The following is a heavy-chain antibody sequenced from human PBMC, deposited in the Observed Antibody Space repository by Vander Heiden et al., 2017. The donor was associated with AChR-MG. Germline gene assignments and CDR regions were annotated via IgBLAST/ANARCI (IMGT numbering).Heavy chain of an antibody. V-gene: IGHV2-5*02. CDR1: GFSLTTSGVG. CDR3: AHADSGSLYKGFAHYFDY. CDR2: IYWDGDK. J-gene: IGHJ4*02. D-gene: IGHD3-10*01. Sequence: QITLKESGPTLVKPTQTLTLTCTFSGFSLTTSGVGVGWIRPPPGKALEWLALIYWDGDKRYSPSLKSRLTITKDTSKDQVVLTMTNMDPVDTATYYCAHADSGSLYKGFAHYFDYWGQGTLVTVSS.